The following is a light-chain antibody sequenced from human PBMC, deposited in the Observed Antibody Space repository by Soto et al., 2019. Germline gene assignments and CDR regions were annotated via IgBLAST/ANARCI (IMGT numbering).Light chain of an antibody. Sequence: QSVLTQSPSASASLGASVKLTCTLSSGHSNYAIAWHQHQSEKGPRYLMRVNSDGSHTKGDGIPDRFSGSSSGGDRYLIISSVQSEDEAVYYCQTWVPGFVPFGGGTKLTVL. V-gene: IGLV4-69*01. J-gene: IGLJ2*01. CDR3: QTWVPGFVP. CDR1: SGHSNYA. CDR2: VNSDGSH.